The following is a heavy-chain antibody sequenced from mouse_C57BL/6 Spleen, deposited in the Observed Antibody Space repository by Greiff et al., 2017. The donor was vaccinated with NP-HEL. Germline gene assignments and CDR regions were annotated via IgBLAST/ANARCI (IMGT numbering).Heavy chain of an antibody. CDR3: ARGDYYDQSFDY. J-gene: IGHJ2*01. Sequence: QVQLQQPGAELVRPGSSVKLSCKASGYTFTSYWMHWVKQRPIQGLEWIGNIDPSDSETHYNQKFKDKATLTVDKSSSTAYMQLSSLTSEDSAVYYCARGDYYDQSFDYWGKGTTLTVSS. CDR1: GYTFTSYW. CDR2: IDPSDSET. D-gene: IGHD1-1*01. V-gene: IGHV1-52*01.